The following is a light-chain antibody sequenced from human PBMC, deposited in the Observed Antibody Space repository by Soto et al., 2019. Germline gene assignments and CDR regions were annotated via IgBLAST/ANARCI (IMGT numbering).Light chain of an antibody. CDR1: RSISGF. V-gene: IGKV3-11*01. Sequence: EIVLTQSPATPSLSPGERATLSYRASRSISGFLAWYQHKPGQAPRLLIYNTSHRATGIPDRFSGGGSGTDFTLTISGLEPEDFAVYYCQQRSIPITFGQGTRLEIK. CDR3: QQRSIPIT. J-gene: IGKJ5*01. CDR2: NTS.